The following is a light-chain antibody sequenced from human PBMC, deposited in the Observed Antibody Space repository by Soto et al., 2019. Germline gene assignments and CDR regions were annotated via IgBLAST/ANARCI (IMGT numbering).Light chain of an antibody. CDR3: QQHINRLS. J-gene: IGKJ4*01. CDR2: DAS. CDR1: QSVSNY. Sequence: EIVLTQSPATLSLSPGERATLSCRASQSVSNYLAWYQQKPGQAPRLLIYDASNRATGNPDRFSGSGYGTDFTLTTSTLEPEEFAVYYCQQHINRLSFGGETKVEIK. V-gene: IGKV3-11*01.